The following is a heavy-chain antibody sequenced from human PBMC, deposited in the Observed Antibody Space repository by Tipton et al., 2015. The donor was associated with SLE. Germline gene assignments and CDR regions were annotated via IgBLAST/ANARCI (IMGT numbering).Heavy chain of an antibody. Sequence: TLSLTCTVSGDYIISDDYHWTWIRQPPGKGLEWIGHIYKSGSTYYSPSLKSRVTISVDTSKNLFSLKLRSATAADTAVYYCARGGVGGYDYFDYWGQGTLVTVSS. J-gene: IGHJ4*02. D-gene: IGHD5-12*01. CDR3: ARGGVGGYDYFDY. CDR2: IYKSGST. CDR1: GDYIISDDYH. V-gene: IGHV4-31*03.